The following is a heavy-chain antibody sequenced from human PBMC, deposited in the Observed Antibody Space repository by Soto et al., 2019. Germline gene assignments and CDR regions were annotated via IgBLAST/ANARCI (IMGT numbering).Heavy chain of an antibody. D-gene: IGHD6-19*01. V-gene: IGHV3-7*05. J-gene: IGHJ4*02. CDR2: IKQDGGDK. CDR3: ARVQSLAGVY. CDR1: GFTFSNYW. Sequence: EVQLVESGGGLVQPGGSLRLSCAASGFTFSNYWMSWVRQAPGKGLEWVANIKQDGGDKYYVDSVKGRFSISRDNAKNPLSLHMNSLRAEDTAVYYCARVQSLAGVYWGQGTLVTVSS.